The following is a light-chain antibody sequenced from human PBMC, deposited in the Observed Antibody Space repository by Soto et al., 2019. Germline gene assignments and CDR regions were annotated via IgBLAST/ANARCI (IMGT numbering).Light chain of an antibody. V-gene: IGLV2-14*03. Sequence: QSALTQPASVSGSPGQSITISCTGTSSDVGGYHYVSWYQQQPGKAPKFMIYDVSNRPSGVSNRFSGSKSGNTASLTISGLQAVDEAHYYCISYTTSNTRQIVFGTGTKLTVL. CDR3: ISYTTSNTRQIV. CDR2: DVS. J-gene: IGLJ1*01. CDR1: SSDVGGYHY.